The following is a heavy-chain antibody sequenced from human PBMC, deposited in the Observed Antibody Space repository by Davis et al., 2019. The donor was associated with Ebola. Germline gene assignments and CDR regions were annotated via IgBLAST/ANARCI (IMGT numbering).Heavy chain of an antibody. CDR2: ISAYNGNT. CDR1: GYTFTSYG. CDR3: ARDTGGYSSSHIDY. V-gene: IGHV1-18*04. J-gene: IGHJ4*02. D-gene: IGHD6-13*01. Sequence: AASVKVSCKASGYTFTSYGISWVRQAPGQGLEWMGWISAYNGNTNYAQKLQGRVTMTTDTSTSTAYMELRSLRSDDTAVYYCARDTGGYSSSHIDYWGQGTLVTVSS.